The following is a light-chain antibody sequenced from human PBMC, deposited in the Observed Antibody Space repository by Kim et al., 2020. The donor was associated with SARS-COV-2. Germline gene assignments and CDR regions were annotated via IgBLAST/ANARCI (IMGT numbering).Light chain of an antibody. V-gene: IGKV1-27*01. CDR3: QQYKSAPLT. CDR1: QGITKS. Sequence: ASVGDRVNISCRASQGITKSLAWYQQKPGQVPELLIYAAATLLAGVPSRFSGSGSGTDFTLTISSLQPGDVATYYCQQYKSAPLTFGGGTKVDIK. CDR2: AAA. J-gene: IGKJ4*01.